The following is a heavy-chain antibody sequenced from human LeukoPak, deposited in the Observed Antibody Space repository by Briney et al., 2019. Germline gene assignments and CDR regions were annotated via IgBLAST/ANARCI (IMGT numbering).Heavy chain of an antibody. J-gene: IGHJ4*02. D-gene: IGHD3-16*02. CDR1: GFTFSSYW. CDR3: ARVGYDYVWGSYRYTGFDY. Sequence: GGSLRLSCAASGFTFSSYWMSWVRQAPGKGLEWVANIKRDGSEKYYVDSVKGRFTISRDNAKNSLYLQMNSLRAEDTAVYYCARVGYDYVWGSYRYTGFDYWGQGTLVPVSS. CDR2: IKRDGSEK. V-gene: IGHV3-7*03.